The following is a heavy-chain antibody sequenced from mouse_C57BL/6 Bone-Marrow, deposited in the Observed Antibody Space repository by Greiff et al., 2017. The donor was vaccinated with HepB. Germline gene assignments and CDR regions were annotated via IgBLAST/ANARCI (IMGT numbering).Heavy chain of an antibody. Sequence: EVQLVESGAELVRPGASVKLSCTASGFNIKDDYMHWVKQRPEQGLEWIGWIDPENGDTEYASKFQGKATITADTSSNTAYLQLSSLTSEDTAVYYCTTSSNSYAMDYWGQGTSVTVSS. J-gene: IGHJ4*01. CDR2: IDPENGDT. D-gene: IGHD2-5*01. CDR3: TTSSNSYAMDY. V-gene: IGHV14-4*01. CDR1: GFNIKDDY.